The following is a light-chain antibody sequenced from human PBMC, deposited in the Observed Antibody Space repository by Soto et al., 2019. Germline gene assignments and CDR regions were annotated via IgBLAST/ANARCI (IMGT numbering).Light chain of an antibody. CDR3: QQYNSYSWT. Sequence: DIQMTQSPSTLSASVGDRVTITCRASQSISNSLAWYQQKPGKAPNLLIYKASNLESGVPSRFSGSGSGTEFTLTISSLQPDDFATYYCQQYNSYSWTFGQGTKVDIK. CDR1: QSISNS. V-gene: IGKV1-5*03. CDR2: KAS. J-gene: IGKJ1*01.